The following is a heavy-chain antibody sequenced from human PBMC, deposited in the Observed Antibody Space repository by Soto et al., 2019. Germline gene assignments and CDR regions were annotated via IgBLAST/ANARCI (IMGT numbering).Heavy chain of an antibody. CDR2: IIPIFGTA. J-gene: IGHJ6*02. CDR3: ARVGSSWYGDYYYYGMDV. V-gene: IGHV1-69*13. D-gene: IGHD6-13*01. CDR1: GGTFSSYA. Sequence: SVKVSCKASGGTFSSYAISWVRQAPGQGLEWMGGIIPIFGTANYAQKFQGRVTITADESTSTAYMELSSLRSEDTAVYYCARVGSSWYGDYYYYGMDVWGQGTTVTVSS.